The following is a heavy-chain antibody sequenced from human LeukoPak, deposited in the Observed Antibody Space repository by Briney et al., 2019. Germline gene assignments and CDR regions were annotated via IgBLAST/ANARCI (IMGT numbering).Heavy chain of an antibody. Sequence: GGSPRLSCAASGFTVSSNYMNWVRQAPGKGLEWVSVIYSGGSTYYADSVKGKFTFSRDNSKNTLYLQMNSLRVEDTAVYYCARGTVGAWYGMDVWGQGTTVTVSS. J-gene: IGHJ6*02. CDR3: ARGTVGAWYGMDV. D-gene: IGHD1-14*01. CDR1: GFTVSSNY. V-gene: IGHV3-66*01. CDR2: IYSGGST.